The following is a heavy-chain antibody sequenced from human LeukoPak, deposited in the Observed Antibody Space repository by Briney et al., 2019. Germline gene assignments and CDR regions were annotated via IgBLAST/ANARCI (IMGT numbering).Heavy chain of an antibody. D-gene: IGHD3-3*01. CDR3: ASYGPITIFGVALDYYFDY. CDR2: IYYSGST. Sequence: SETLSLTCTVSGGSISSSSYYWGWIRQPPGKGLEWIGSIYYSGSTYYNPSLKSRVTISVDTSKNQFSLTLSSVTAADTAVYYCASYGPITIFGVALDYYFDYWGQGTLVTVSS. J-gene: IGHJ4*02. V-gene: IGHV4-39*01. CDR1: GGSISSSSYY.